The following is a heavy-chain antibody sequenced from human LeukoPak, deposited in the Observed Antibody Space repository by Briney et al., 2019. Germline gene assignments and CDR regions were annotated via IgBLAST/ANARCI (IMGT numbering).Heavy chain of an antibody. CDR3: ARDLRSDYGDYGPFDY. Sequence: ASVKVSCKASGYTFTSYYMHWVRQAPGQGLEWMGIINPSGGSTSYAQKFQGRVTMTRDMSTSTVYMELSSLRSEATAVYYCARDLRSDYGDYGPFDYWGQGTLVTVSS. CDR1: GYTFTSYY. V-gene: IGHV1-46*01. CDR2: INPSGGST. D-gene: IGHD4-17*01. J-gene: IGHJ4*02.